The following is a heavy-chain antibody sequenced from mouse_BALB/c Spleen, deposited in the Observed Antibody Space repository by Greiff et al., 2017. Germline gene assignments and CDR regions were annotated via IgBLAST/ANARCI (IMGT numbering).Heavy chain of an antibody. V-gene: IGHV5-6-2*01. CDR2: INSNGGST. D-gene: IGHD1-1*01. CDR3: ARVPPYYGSSYGGAMDY. CDR1: GFTFSSYY. J-gene: IGHJ4*01. Sequence: DVKLVESGGGLVKLGGSLKLSCAASGFTFSSYYMSWVRQTPEKRLELVAAINSNGGSTYYPDTVKGRFTISRDNAKNTLYLQMSSLKSEDTALYYCARVPPYYGSSYGGAMDYWGQGTSVTVSS.